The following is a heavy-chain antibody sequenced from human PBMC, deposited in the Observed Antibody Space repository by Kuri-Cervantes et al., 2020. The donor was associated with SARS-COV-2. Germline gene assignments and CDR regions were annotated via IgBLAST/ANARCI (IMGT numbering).Heavy chain of an antibody. V-gene: IGHV3-21*01. J-gene: IGHJ3*02. CDR1: GFTFSSYN. Sequence: GGSLRLSCAASGFTFSSYNMNWVRQAPGKGLEWVSSSSSSSSYIFYADSVKGRFTISRDNAKNSLYLQMNSLRAEDTAVYYCARGRTLYYDRDAFDIWGQGTMVTVSS. CDR3: ARGRTLYYDRDAFDI. CDR2: SSSSSSYI. D-gene: IGHD3-22*01.